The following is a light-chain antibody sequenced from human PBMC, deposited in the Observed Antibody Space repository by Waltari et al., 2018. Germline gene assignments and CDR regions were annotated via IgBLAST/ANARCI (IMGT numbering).Light chain of an antibody. CDR1: ALPKKY. V-gene: IGLV3-10*01. CDR3: YSTDSSGNHRV. Sequence: SYELTQPPSVSVSPGQTARITCSGDALPKKYAYWYQQKSGQAPVRVIYEDSKRPSGIPEEFSGSSSGTMATLTISGAQVEDEADYYCYSTDSSGNHRVFGGGTKLTVL. CDR2: EDS. J-gene: IGLJ2*01.